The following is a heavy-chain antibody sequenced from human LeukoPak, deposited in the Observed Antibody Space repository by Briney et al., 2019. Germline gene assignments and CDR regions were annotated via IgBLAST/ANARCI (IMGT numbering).Heavy chain of an antibody. D-gene: IGHD6-13*01. CDR3: ARVLLWQQLVDY. CDR2: IYYSGST. J-gene: IGHJ4*02. V-gene: IGHV4-39*07. Sequence: PSETLSLTCTVSGGSISSSSYYWGWIRQPPGKGLEWIGSIYYSGSTYYNPSLKSRVTISVDTSKNQFSLKLSSVTAADTAVYYCARVLLWQQLVDYWGQGTLVTVSS. CDR1: GGSISSSSYY.